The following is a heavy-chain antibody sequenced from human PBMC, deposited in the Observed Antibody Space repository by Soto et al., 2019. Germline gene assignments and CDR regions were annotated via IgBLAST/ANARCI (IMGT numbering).Heavy chain of an antibody. J-gene: IGHJ4*02. Sequence: EVQLVESGGVVVQPGGSLRLSCAASGFTFSSYSMNWVRQAPGKGLEWVSSISSSSSYIYYADSVKGRFTISRDNAKNSLYLQMNSLRAEDTAVYYCGSGGATSGYYFDYWGQGTLVTVSS. V-gene: IGHV3-21*01. CDR2: ISSSSSYI. D-gene: IGHD1-26*01. CDR3: GSGGATSGYYFDY. CDR1: GFTFSSYS.